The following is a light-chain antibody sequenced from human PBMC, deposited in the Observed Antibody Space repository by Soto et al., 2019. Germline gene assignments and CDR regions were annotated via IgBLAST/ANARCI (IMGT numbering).Light chain of an antibody. CDR2: DVS. CDR3: SSYTSSSILV. V-gene: IGLV2-14*03. J-gene: IGLJ2*01. Sequence: QSALTQPASVSASPGQSITISCTGTSSDVGGYNYVSWYQQHPGKAPKLMIYDVSNRPSGVSNRFSGSKSDNTASLTISGLQAEDDADYYCSSYTSSSILVFGGGTKLTVL. CDR1: SSDVGGYNY.